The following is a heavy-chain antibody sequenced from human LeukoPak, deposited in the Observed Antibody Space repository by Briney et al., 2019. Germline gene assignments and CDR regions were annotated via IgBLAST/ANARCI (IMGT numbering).Heavy chain of an antibody. CDR3: ARDGEGYYYYMDV. CDR1: GYSFTGYY. D-gene: IGHD3-3*01. V-gene: IGHV1-2*02. Sequence: ASVKVSCKASGYSFTGYYIHWVRQAPGQGLEWMGWINPNSGGTYYAQKFQGRVTMTRDTSISTAYMELSRLRSDDTAVYYCARDGEGYYYYMDVWGKGTTVTVSS. J-gene: IGHJ6*03. CDR2: INPNSGGT.